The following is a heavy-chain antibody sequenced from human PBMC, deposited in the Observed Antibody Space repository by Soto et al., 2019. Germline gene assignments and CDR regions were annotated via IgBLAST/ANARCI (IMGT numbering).Heavy chain of an antibody. CDR2: IYYSGST. CDR1: GGSISSYY. CDR3: AGATYYYDSSGYYYFDY. V-gene: IGHV4-59*01. J-gene: IGHJ4*02. Sequence: KQSQTLSLTCTVSGGSISSYYWSWIRQPPGKGLEWIGYIYYSGSTNYNPSLKSRVTISVDTSKNQFSLKLSSVTAADTAVYYCAGATYYYDSSGYYYFDYWGQGTLVTVSS. D-gene: IGHD3-22*01.